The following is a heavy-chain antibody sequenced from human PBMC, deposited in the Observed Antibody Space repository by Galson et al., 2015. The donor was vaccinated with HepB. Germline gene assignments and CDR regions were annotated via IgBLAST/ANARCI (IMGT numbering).Heavy chain of an antibody. D-gene: IGHD3-3*01. V-gene: IGHV3-11*01. J-gene: IGHJ2*01. CDR2: ISSSGSTI. Sequence: SLRLSCAASGFTFSDYYMSWIRQAPGKGLEWVSYISSSGSTIYYADSVKGRFTISRDNAKNSLYLQMNSLRAEDTAVYYCARDLDFWSGYYSYWYFDLWGHGTLVTVSS. CDR3: ARDLDFWSGYYSYWYFDL. CDR1: GFTFSDYY.